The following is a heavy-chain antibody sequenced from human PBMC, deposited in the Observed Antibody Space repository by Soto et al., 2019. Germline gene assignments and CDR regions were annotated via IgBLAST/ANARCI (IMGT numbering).Heavy chain of an antibody. CDR3: AVGYCSGGSCGPYFDY. V-gene: IGHV3-53*04. Sequence: GGSLRLSCAASGFTVSSNYMSWVRQAPGKGLEWVSVIYSGGSTYYADSVKGRFTISRHNSKNTLYLQMNSLRAEDTAVYYCAVGYCSGGSCGPYFDYWGQGTLVTVSS. CDR2: IYSGGST. CDR1: GFTVSSNY. J-gene: IGHJ4*02. D-gene: IGHD2-15*01.